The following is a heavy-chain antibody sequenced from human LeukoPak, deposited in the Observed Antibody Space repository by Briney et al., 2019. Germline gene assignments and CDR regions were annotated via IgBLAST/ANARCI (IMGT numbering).Heavy chain of an antibody. CDR3: ARVGFGPYYDILTDYRDY. J-gene: IGHJ4*02. CDR1: GFTVSSNY. Sequence: PGGSLRLSCAASGFTVSSNYMSWVRQAPGKGLEWVSVIYSGGSTYYADSVKGRFTISRDNSKNTLYLQMNSLRAEDTAVYYCARVGFGPYYDILTDYRDYWGQGTLVTVSS. CDR2: IYSGGST. D-gene: IGHD3-9*01. V-gene: IGHV3-53*01.